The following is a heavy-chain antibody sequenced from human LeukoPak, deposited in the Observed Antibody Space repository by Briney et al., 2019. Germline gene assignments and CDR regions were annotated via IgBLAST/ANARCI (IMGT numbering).Heavy chain of an antibody. V-gene: IGHV3-30*02. CDR2: IRYDGSDK. CDR3: AKSIPTIAVAVSTRQ. CDR1: GFTFGGSG. Sequence: GSLRLSCAASGFTFGGSGMHWVRQAPGKGLEWVAFIRYDGSDKHYADSVKGRFTISRDNSKNTLYLQMNSLRAEDTAVYYCAKSIPTIAVAVSTRQWGQGTLVTVSS. J-gene: IGHJ4*02. D-gene: IGHD6-19*01.